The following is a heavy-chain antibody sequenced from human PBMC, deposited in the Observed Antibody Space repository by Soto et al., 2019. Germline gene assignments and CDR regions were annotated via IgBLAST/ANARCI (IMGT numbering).Heavy chain of an antibody. J-gene: IGHJ4*02. CDR3: ARAEVGSTTRIDY. V-gene: IGHV1-69*06. CDR1: GGTFKNSA. D-gene: IGHD1-26*01. CDR2: IMPIFRRA. Sequence: GASVKVSCKASGGTFKNSAISWVRQVPGQGLEWMGGIMPIFRRADYARKFQGRVTITADKSTSTVYMELSSLGSEDTAIYYCARAEVGSTTRIDYWGQGTLVTVSS.